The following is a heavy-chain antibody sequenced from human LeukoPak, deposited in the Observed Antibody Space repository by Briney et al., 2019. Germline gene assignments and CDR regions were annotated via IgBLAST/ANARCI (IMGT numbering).Heavy chain of an antibody. CDR1: GYSISSGYY. V-gene: IGHV4-38-2*02. D-gene: IGHD3-3*01. CDR3: ARVHSWSGPDF. J-gene: IGHJ4*02. Sequence: SETLSLTCTVSGYSISSGYYWGWIRQPPGKGLEWIGSIYHSGSTYYSPSLKSRVSISIDTSKNQFSLTLSSVTAADTAIYSCARVHSWSGPDFWGQGTLVTVSS. CDR2: IYHSGST.